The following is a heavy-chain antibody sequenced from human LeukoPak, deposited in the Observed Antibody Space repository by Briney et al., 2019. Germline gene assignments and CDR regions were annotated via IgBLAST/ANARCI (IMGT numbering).Heavy chain of an antibody. CDR2: IIPIFGTA. V-gene: IGHV1-69*13. D-gene: IGHD3-10*01. CDR3: ARMTASGGNYDY. CDR1: GGTFSSYA. J-gene: IGHJ4*02. Sequence: SVKVSCKASGGTFSSYAISWVRQAPGQGLEWMGGIIPIFGTANYAQKFQGRVTITADESTSTAYMELSSLRSEDTAVYYCARMTASGGNYDYWGQGTLVTVSS.